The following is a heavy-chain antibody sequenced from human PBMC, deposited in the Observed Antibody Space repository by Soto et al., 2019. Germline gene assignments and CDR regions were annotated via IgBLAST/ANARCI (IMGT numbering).Heavy chain of an antibody. Sequence: SETLSLTCTVSGGSISSYYWSWIRQPPGKGLEWIGYIYYSGSTNYNPSLKSRVTISVDTSKNEFSLKLSSVTAADTAVYYCARAVSGADDFWSGFHFYDNLYVWSQGTTVPVSS. D-gene: IGHD3-3*01. CDR3: ARAVSGADDFWSGFHFYDNLYV. CDR1: GGSISSYY. J-gene: IGHJ6*02. V-gene: IGHV4-59*01. CDR2: IYYSGST.